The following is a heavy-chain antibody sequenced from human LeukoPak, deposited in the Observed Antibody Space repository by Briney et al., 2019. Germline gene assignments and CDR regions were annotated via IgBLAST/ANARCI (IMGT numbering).Heavy chain of an antibody. CDR2: INSDGSNT. D-gene: IGHD6-19*01. V-gene: IGHV3-74*01. CDR1: GFSVSTNW. Sequence: GGSLRLSCAASGFSVSTNWMHWVRQAPGKGLVWVSRINSDGSNTNYADSVRGRFTISRDNAKNTLYLQMNSLRAEDTAVYYCARAVGWARFDYWGQGTLVTVSS. CDR3: ARAVGWARFDY. J-gene: IGHJ4*02.